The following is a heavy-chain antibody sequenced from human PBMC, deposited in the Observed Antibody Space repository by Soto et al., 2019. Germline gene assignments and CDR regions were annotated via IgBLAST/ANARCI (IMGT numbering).Heavy chain of an antibody. CDR2: NHYSGGT. D-gene: IGHD1-26*01. CDR3: ARDHSGSIDY. V-gene: IGHV4-59*01. Sequence: TSETLSLTCTVSGASISRYYWSWIRRPPGKGLEWIGYNHYSGGTNYNSALKSRVTISVDTSKNQFSLKLSSVTAADTAVYYCARDHSGSIDYWGQGTLVTVSS. J-gene: IGHJ4*02. CDR1: GASISRYY.